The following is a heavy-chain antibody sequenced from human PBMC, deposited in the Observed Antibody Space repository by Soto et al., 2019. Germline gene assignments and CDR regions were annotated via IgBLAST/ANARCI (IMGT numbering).Heavy chain of an antibody. D-gene: IGHD2-15*01. Sequence: GGSRRLSCGASGFTVSKFDMHGGRQPTGKGLEWVSTIGMSGDTYYAVSVKGRFTISRDNAKNSLSLQMNSLRAGDTALYFCARGQEVGAHFFDSCGQGTQVTVSS. J-gene: IGHJ4*02. CDR2: IGMSGDT. V-gene: IGHV3-13*04. CDR3: ARGQEVGAHFFDS. CDR1: GFTVSKFD.